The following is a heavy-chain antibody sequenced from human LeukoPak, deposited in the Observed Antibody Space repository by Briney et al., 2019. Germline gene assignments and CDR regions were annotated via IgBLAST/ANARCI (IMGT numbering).Heavy chain of an antibody. CDR1: GGSFSGYY. CDR2: INHSGST. D-gene: IGHD3-16*02. Sequence: SETLSLTCAVYGGSFSGYYWSWIRQPPGKGLEWIGEINHSGSTSYNPSLKSRVTISVDTFKNQFSLKLSSVTAADTAVYYCARAEIKLYNQRRYYFDYWGQGTLVTVSS. V-gene: IGHV4-34*01. CDR3: ARAEIKLYNQRRYYFDY. J-gene: IGHJ4*02.